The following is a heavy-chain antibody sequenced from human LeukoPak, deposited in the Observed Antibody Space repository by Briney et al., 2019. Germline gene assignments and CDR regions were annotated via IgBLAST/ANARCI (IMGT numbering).Heavy chain of an antibody. Sequence: ASVKVSCKASGYTFTGYYMHWVRQAPGQGPEWMGWINPNSGGTNYAQKIQGRVTMTRDTSISTAYMELSGLRSDDTAMYYCARGRGSGSLDYWGQGTLVTVSS. J-gene: IGHJ4*02. CDR1: GYTFTGYY. V-gene: IGHV1-2*02. CDR3: ARGRGSGSLDY. D-gene: IGHD3-10*01. CDR2: INPNSGGT.